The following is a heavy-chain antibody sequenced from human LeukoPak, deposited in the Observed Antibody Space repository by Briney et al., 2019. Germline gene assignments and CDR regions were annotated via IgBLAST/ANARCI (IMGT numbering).Heavy chain of an antibody. D-gene: IGHD4-17*01. Sequence: PSETLSLTCTVSGDSVSNDKYYWGWIRQPPGKGLEWIGSIYYSGSTYYNPSLNSRVTISVDTSKNQFSLKLSSVTAADTAVYYCAKRAVTTFSSGFGYWGQGTLVTVSS. CDR1: GDSVSNDKYY. CDR3: AKRAVTTFSSGFGY. J-gene: IGHJ4*02. CDR2: IYYSGST. V-gene: IGHV4-39*01.